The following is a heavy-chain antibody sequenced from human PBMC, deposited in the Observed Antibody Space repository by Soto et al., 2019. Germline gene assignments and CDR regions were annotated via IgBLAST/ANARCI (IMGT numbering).Heavy chain of an antibody. V-gene: IGHV4-59*01. Sequence: SETLSLACTVSGGSISSYHWSWIRQPPGKGLEWIGYIYYSGSTNYNPSLKSRVTISVDTSKNQFSLKLSSVTAADTAVYYCASVRGAGYYFDYWGQGTLVTVSS. CDR2: IYYSGST. J-gene: IGHJ4*02. CDR3: ASVRGAGYYFDY. D-gene: IGHD3-10*01. CDR1: GGSISSYH.